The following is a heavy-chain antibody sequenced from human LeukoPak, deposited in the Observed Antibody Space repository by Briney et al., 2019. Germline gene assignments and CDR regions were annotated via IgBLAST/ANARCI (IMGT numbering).Heavy chain of an antibody. CDR2: ISSSSSYI. D-gene: IGHD6-19*01. V-gene: IGHV3-21*01. CDR3: ARPSNEGQWLVGQGVDY. J-gene: IGHJ4*02. CDR1: GFTFSSYS. Sequence: PGGSLRLSCAASGFTFSSYSMNWVHQAPGKGLEWVSSISSSSSYIYYADSVKGRFTISRDNAKKSMYLQMNSLRAEDTAVYYCARPSNEGQWLVGQGVDYWGQGTLVTVSS.